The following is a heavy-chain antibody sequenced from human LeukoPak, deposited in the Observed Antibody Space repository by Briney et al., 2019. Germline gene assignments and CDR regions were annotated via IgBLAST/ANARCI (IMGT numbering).Heavy chain of an antibody. J-gene: IGHJ4*02. CDR1: GYTFTGYY. CDR3: ARRLTMVRGVTFDY. Sequence: ASVKVSCTASGYTFTGYYMHWVRQAPGQGLEWMGRINPNSGGTNYAQKFQGRVTMTRDTSISTAYMELSRLRSDDTAVYYCARRLTMVRGVTFDYWGQGTLVTVSS. D-gene: IGHD3-10*01. CDR2: INPNSGGT. V-gene: IGHV1-2*06.